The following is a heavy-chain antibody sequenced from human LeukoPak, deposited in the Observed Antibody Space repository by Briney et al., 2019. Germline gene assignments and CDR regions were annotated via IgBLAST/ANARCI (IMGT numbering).Heavy chain of an antibody. CDR3: AKEGYDFWSGSNPLAYFDY. D-gene: IGHD3-3*01. Sequence: GGSLRLSCAASGFTFSSYAMSWVRQAPGKGLEWVSAISGSGGSTYYADSVKGRFTISRDNSKNTLYLQMNSLRAEDTAVYYCAKEGYDFWSGSNPLAYFDYWGQGTLVTVSS. V-gene: IGHV3-23*01. CDR1: GFTFSSYA. J-gene: IGHJ4*02. CDR2: ISGSGGST.